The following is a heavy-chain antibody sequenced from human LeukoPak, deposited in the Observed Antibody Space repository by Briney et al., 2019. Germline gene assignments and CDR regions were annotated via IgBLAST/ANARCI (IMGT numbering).Heavy chain of an antibody. Sequence: PGRSLRLSCAASGFTFSSYAMHWVRQAPGKGLEWVAVISYDGSNKYYADSVKGRFPISRDNANNSLYLQMNSLRAEDTAVYYCARQSGGLDYWGQGTLVTVSS. V-gene: IGHV3-30-3*01. CDR3: ARQSGGLDY. CDR2: ISYDGSNK. J-gene: IGHJ4*02. CDR1: GFTFSSYA.